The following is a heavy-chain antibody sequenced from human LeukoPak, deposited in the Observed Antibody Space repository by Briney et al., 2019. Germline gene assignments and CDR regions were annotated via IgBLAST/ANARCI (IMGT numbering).Heavy chain of an antibody. J-gene: IGHJ3*01. D-gene: IGHD3-10*01. CDR3: ARGGDYYGSGSYKPVV. V-gene: IGHV1-69*13. Sequence: ASVTVSCTASGGTFSSYAISWVRQAPGQGLEWMGGIIPIFGTANYAQKFQGRVTITADESTSTAYMELSSLRSDDTAVYYCARGGDYYGSGSYKPVVWGQGTMVTVSS. CDR1: GGTFSSYA. CDR2: IIPIFGTA.